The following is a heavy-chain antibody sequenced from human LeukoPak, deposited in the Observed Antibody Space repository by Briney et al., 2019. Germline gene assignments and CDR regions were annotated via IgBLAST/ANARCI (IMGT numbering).Heavy chain of an antibody. D-gene: IGHD5-18*01. Sequence: GRSLRLSCAASGFTFSSYSMNWVRQAPGKGLEWVSYISSSSSTIYYADSVKGRFTISRDNAKNSLYLQMNSLRDEDTAVYYCARDLTGYSYGPFDLWGRGTLVTVSS. V-gene: IGHV3-48*02. CDR3: ARDLTGYSYGPFDL. J-gene: IGHJ2*01. CDR2: ISSSSSTI. CDR1: GFTFSSYS.